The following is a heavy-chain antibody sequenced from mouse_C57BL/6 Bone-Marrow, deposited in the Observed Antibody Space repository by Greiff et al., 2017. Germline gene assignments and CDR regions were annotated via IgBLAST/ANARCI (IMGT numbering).Heavy chain of an antibody. J-gene: IGHJ3*01. D-gene: IGHD2-3*01. CDR2: ISYDGSN. CDR3: ARLYDGYLRFAY. CDR1: GYSITSGYY. Sequence: ESGPGLVKPSQSLSLTCSVTGYSITSGYYWNWIRQFPGNKLEWMGYISYDGSNNYNPSLKNRISITRDTSKNQFFLKLNSVTTEDTATYYCARLYDGYLRFAYWGQGTLVTVSA. V-gene: IGHV3-6*01.